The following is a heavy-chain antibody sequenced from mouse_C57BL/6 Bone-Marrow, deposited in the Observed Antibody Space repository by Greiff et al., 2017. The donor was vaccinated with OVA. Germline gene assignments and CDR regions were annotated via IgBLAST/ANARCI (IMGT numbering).Heavy chain of an antibody. CDR3: AREGSDYFDY. CDR2: IYPGGGYT. V-gene: IGHV1-63*01. Sequence: VQLQQSGAELVRPGTSVKMSCKASGYTFTNYWIGWAKQRPGHGLEWIGDIYPGGGYTNYNEKFKGKATLTADKSSSTAYMQFSSLTSEDSAIDYCAREGSDYFDYWGQGTTLTVSS. CDR1: GYTFTNYW. J-gene: IGHJ2*01.